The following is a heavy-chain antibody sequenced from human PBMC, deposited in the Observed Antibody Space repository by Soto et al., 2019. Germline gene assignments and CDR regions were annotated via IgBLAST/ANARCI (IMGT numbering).Heavy chain of an antibody. V-gene: IGHV4-39*01. CDR2: VYYSGST. Sequence: PSETLSLTCTVSGGSVSSSSYYWGWVRQPPGKGLEWIGSVYYSGSTYYNPSLESRVTISVDKSKNQFSLKLMSLSAADTALYYCARHVRNTVVIWNWFDPWGQGTLVTVSS. CDR3: ARHVRNTVVIWNWFDP. J-gene: IGHJ5*02. CDR1: GGSVSSSSYY. D-gene: IGHD2-15*01.